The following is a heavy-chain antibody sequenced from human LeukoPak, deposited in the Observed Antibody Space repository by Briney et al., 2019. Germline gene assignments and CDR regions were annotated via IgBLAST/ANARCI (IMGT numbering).Heavy chain of an antibody. Sequence: SVKVSCKASGYTFTSYGISWVRQAPGQGLEWMGRIIPILGIANYAQKFQGRVTITADKSTSTAYMELSSLRSEDTAVYYCARVSVAGSYHFDYWGQGTLVTVSS. CDR3: ARVSVAGSYHFDY. J-gene: IGHJ4*02. V-gene: IGHV1-69*04. CDR2: IIPILGIA. CDR1: GYTFTSYG. D-gene: IGHD6-19*01.